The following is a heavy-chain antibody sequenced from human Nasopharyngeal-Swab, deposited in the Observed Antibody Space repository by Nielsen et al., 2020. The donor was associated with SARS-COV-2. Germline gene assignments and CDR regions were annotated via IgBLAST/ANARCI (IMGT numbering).Heavy chain of an antibody. Sequence: SETLSPTCTVPGGSISSSSYYWGWIRQPPGKWLEWIGSIYYSGSTYYNPSLKSRVTVSVDTSKNQFSLKLNSVTAADTAMYYCARQWYCSGGSCYPPGAFDIWGQGTMVTVSS. J-gene: IGHJ3*02. D-gene: IGHD2-15*01. CDR2: IYYSGST. CDR3: ARQWYCSGGSCYPPGAFDI. V-gene: IGHV4-39*01. CDR1: GGSISSSSYY.